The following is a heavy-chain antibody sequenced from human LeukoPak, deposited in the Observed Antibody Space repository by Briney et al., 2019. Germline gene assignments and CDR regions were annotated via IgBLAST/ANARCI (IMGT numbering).Heavy chain of an antibody. D-gene: IGHD2-15*01. CDR1: GYIFTSYY. CDR2: INPSGGST. Sequence: GASVKVSCKASGYIFTSYYIFWVRQAPGQGLEWMGIINPSGGSTSYAQKFQGRVTMTRDTSTSTVYMELSSLRSEDTAVYYCARECGGSCYSDFGLDYWGQGTLVTVSS. J-gene: IGHJ4*02. CDR3: ARECGGSCYSDFGLDY. V-gene: IGHV1-46*01.